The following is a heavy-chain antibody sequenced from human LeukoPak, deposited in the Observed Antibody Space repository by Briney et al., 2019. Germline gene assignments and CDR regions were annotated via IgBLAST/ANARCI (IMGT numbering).Heavy chain of an antibody. D-gene: IGHD6-19*01. Sequence: GGSLRLSCAASGFTFSSYGMHWVRQAPGKGLEWVAVISYDGSNKYYADSVKGRFTISRDNSKNTLYLLMNSLRAEDTALYYCAKGSSGWFDYWGQGTLVTVSS. CDR2: ISYDGSNK. CDR1: GFTFSSYG. V-gene: IGHV3-30*18. CDR3: AKGSSGWFDY. J-gene: IGHJ4*02.